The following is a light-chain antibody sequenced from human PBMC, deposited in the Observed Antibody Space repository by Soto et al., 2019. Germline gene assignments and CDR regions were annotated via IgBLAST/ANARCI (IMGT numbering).Light chain of an antibody. CDR1: QSISTW. Sequence: DIQMTQSPSTLSASVGDRVTITCRASQSISTWLAWYQQKPGKDPKLLIYSASDLESGVPSRFSGSGFGTEFTLTITSLQPDDFATYYCQRYNSYSTFGPATFGQGTKVEIK. J-gene: IGKJ1*01. CDR3: QRYNSYSTFGPAT. CDR2: SAS. V-gene: IGKV1-5*03.